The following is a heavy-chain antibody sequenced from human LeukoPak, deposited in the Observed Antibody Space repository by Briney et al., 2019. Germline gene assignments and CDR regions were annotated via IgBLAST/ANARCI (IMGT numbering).Heavy chain of an antibody. V-gene: IGHV3-7*01. CDR3: ARDNSIRQWLANYYYYYYMDV. CDR1: GFTFSSYW. Sequence: GGSLRLSCAASGFTFSSYWMSSVRQAPGKGLEWVANIKQDGSEKYYVDSVKGRFTISRDNAKNSLYLQMNSLRAEDTAVYYCARDNSIRQWLANYYYYYYMDVWGKGTTVTVSS. D-gene: IGHD6-19*01. CDR2: IKQDGSEK. J-gene: IGHJ6*03.